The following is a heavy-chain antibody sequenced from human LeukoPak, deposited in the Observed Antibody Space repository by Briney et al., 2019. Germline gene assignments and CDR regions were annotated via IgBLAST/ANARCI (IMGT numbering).Heavy chain of an antibody. CDR1: GYTFTSYG. CDR3: ASRVTDSGWYTFDY. J-gene: IGHJ4*02. Sequence: ASVKVSCKASGYTFTSYGISWVRQAPGQGLEWMGWINTNTGNPTYAQGFIGRFVFSLDTSVSTAYLQISSLKAEDTAVYYCASRVTDSGWYTFDYWGQGTLVTVSS. CDR2: INTNTGNP. D-gene: IGHD6-19*01. V-gene: IGHV7-4-1*02.